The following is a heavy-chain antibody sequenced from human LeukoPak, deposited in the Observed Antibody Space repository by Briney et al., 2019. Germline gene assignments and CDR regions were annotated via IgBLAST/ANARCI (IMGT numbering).Heavy chain of an antibody. CDR2: IFYSGST. D-gene: IGHD3-22*01. CDR3: ARHGSVSSGASV. Sequence: SETLSLTCIVSGGSMSSYYWSWIRQPPGKGLEWIGYIFYSGSTNYNPSLKSRVTISVDTSKNQFSLKLSSVTAADTAVYYCARHGSVSSGASVWSQGSLVTVSS. V-gene: IGHV4-59*08. CDR1: GGSMSSYY. J-gene: IGHJ4*02.